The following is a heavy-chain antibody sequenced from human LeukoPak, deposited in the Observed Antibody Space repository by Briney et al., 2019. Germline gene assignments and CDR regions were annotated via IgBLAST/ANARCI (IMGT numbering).Heavy chain of an antibody. CDR2: ISWNSGSI. V-gene: IGHV3-9*01. Sequence: GRSLRLSCAASGFTFDDYAMHWVRQAPGKGLEWVSGISWNSGSIGYADSVKGRFTISRDSAKNSLYLQMNSLRAEDTALYYCAKGYYYDSSGYYFDYWGQGTLVTVSS. J-gene: IGHJ4*02. D-gene: IGHD3-22*01. CDR1: GFTFDDYA. CDR3: AKGYYYDSSGYYFDY.